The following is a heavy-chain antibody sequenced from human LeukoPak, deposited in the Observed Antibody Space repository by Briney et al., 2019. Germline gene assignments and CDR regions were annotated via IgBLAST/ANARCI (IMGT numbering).Heavy chain of an antibody. D-gene: IGHD2-8*01. Sequence: PGGSLRLSCAASGFPFFRYGFHWVRQAPGKGLEWLAEIWSDGNRIHYADSVQGRFTISRDSLNSMVYLQMNSLTAEDTAVYYCARGLYALDYYYGLDVWGQGTTVTVSS. J-gene: IGHJ6*02. CDR1: GFPFFRYG. V-gene: IGHV3-33*01. CDR2: IWSDGNRI. CDR3: ARGLYALDYYYGLDV.